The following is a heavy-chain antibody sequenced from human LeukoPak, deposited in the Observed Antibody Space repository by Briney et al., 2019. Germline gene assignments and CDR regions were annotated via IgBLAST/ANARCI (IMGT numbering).Heavy chain of an antibody. V-gene: IGHV3-48*02. D-gene: IGHD6-13*01. CDR2: ISSSTGTI. J-gene: IGHJ4*02. CDR1: GFTFSSYS. CDR3: ARDLAGSRWSYYFDY. Sequence: GGSLRLSCAASGFTFSSYSMSWVRQAPGKGLEWISYISSSTGTIYYADSVKGRFTISRDNAKNSLYLQVNSLRDEDTAVYYCARDLAGSRWSYYFDYWGQGTLVTVSS.